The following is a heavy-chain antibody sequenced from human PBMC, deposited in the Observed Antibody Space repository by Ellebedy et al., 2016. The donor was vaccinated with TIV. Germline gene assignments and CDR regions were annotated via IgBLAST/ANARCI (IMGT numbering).Heavy chain of an antibody. CDR3: AVALPGN. D-gene: IGHD1-1*01. J-gene: IGHJ4*02. V-gene: IGHV3-48*04. CDR2: IYTSGGTI. Sequence: GESLKISCVASGFTFSSYSMNWVRQAPGKGLEWIAYIYTSGGTIYADSVKGRFTISRDNAKNSLYLQINSLRAEDTAVYYCAVALPGNWGQGTLVTVSS. CDR1: GFTFSSYS.